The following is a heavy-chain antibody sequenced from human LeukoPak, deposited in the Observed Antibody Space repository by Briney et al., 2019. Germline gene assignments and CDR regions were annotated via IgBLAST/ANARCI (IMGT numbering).Heavy chain of an antibody. J-gene: IGHJ4*02. V-gene: IGHV4-34*01. CDR3: ARRPSGGYVWGSYRRYQASFDY. CDR1: GGSFSGYY. D-gene: IGHD3-16*02. Sequence: PSETLSLTCAVYGGSFSGYYWSWIRQPPGKGLEWIGEINHSGSTNYNPSLKSRVTISVDTSKNQFSLKLSSVTAADTAVYYCARRPSGGYVWGSYRRYQASFDYWGQGTLVTVSS. CDR2: INHSGST.